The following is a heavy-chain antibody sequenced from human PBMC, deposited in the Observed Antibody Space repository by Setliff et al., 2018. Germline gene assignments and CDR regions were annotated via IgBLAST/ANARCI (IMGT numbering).Heavy chain of an antibody. CDR3: SRRGNFWSGYYKDWFDP. V-gene: IGHV1-2*02. J-gene: IGHJ5*02. D-gene: IGHD3-3*01. CDR1: GYTFNNYY. Sequence: ASVKVSCKASGYTFNNYYMHWVRQAPGQGLEWMGWINPNSGGTNYAQKFQGRVTMTRDTSISTAYMELSRLRSDDTAVYYCSRRGNFWSGYYKDWFDPWGQGTLVTVSS. CDR2: INPNSGGT.